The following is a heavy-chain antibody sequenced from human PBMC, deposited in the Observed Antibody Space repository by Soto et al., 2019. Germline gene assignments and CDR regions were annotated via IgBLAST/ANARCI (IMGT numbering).Heavy chain of an antibody. CDR3: ARGDPAPLDS. J-gene: IGHJ4*02. V-gene: IGHV3-74*01. CDR1: GYTFSSYW. CDR2: INSNGGTT. Sequence: GGSLRLSCVGSGYTFSSYWMHWVRQAPGKGLMWVSRINSNGGTTSYVGSVKGRFTISRDNAKNTLYLQMNSLRVEDTAVYFCARGDPAPLDSWGQGTLVTVSS. D-gene: IGHD2-21*02.